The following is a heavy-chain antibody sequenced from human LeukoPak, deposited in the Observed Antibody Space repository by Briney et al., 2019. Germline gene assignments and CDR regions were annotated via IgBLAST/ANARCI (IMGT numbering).Heavy chain of an antibody. CDR3: AKRGVVIRVILVGFHKEAYYFDS. CDR1: GFTLSNYG. J-gene: IGHJ4*02. Sequence: GRSLRLSCAASGFTLSNYGMSWVRQAPGKGLEWVAGISGSGGGTYYADSVKGRFTISRDNPKNTLYLQMNSLRAEDTAVYFCAKRGVVIRVILVGFHKEAYYFDSWGQGALVTVSS. D-gene: IGHD3-22*01. CDR2: ISGSGGGT. V-gene: IGHV3-23*01.